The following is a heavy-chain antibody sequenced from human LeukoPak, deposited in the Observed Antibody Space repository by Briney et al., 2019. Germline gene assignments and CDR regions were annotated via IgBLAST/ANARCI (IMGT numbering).Heavy chain of an antibody. CDR1: GYTFTGYY. CDR2: INPNSGGT. D-gene: IGHD2-2*01. Sequence: ASVKVSCKASGYTFTGYYMHWVRQAPGQGLEWMGWINPNSGGTNYAQKFQGRVTMTRDTSISTAYKELSRLRSDDTAVYYCARDPREGVVVPAASFDPWGQGTLVTVSS. J-gene: IGHJ5*02. CDR3: ARDPREGVVVPAASFDP. V-gene: IGHV1-2*02.